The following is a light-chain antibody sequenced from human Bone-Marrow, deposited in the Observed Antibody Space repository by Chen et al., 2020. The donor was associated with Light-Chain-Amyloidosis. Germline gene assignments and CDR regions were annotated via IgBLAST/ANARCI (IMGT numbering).Light chain of an antibody. CDR2: DDS. CDR1: NIGSTS. Sequence: SYVLTQPSSVSVAPGQTATIACGGNNIGSTSVHWYQQTPGQAPLLVVYDDSDRPSGIPERLSGSNSGNTATLTISRVEAGDEADYYCQVWDRSRDRPVFGGGTKLIVL. CDR3: QVWDRSRDRPV. V-gene: IGLV3-21*02. J-gene: IGLJ3*02.